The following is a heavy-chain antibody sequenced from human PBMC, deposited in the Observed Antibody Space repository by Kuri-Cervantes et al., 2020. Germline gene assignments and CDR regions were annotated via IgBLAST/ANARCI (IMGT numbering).Heavy chain of an antibody. CDR2: ISDGGSTT. V-gene: IGHV3-23*01. CDR1: GFTFSSYA. D-gene: IGHD3-22*01. J-gene: IGHJ4*02. CDR3: AKDRYYDSSGFFDY. Sequence: GESLKISCVASGFTFSSYAMNWVRQAPGKGLEWVAGISDGGSTTYYADSVKGRFTISRDNSKNTLYLQMNSLRAEDTAVYYCAKDRYYDSSGFFDYWGQGTLVTVSS.